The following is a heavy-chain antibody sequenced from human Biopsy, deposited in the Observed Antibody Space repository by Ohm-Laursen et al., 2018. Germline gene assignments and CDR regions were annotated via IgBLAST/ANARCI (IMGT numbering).Heavy chain of an antibody. V-gene: IGHV4-59*11. CDR1: DGSFTGHY. Sequence: SDTLSLTCPVSDGSFTGHYWSWIRQPPGKGLEWIGHISYTGYTSYNASLKSRVTISVDTSRNHFSLRLSSLTAADTAVYYCARGSNDFGGLYFPRWGQGTLLTVSS. J-gene: IGHJ4*02. CDR3: ARGSNDFGGLYFPR. CDR2: ISYTGYT. D-gene: IGHD4-23*01.